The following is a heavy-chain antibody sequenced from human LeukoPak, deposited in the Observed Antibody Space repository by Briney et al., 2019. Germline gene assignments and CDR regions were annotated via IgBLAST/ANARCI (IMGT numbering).Heavy chain of an antibody. J-gene: IGHJ3*02. CDR2: IYYSGST. CDR1: GFTFSSYA. Sequence: LRLSCAASGFTFSSYAMSWIRQHPGKGLEWIGYIYYSGSTYYNPSLKSRVTISVDTSKNQFSLKLSSVTAADTAVYYCARATTVVTAFDIWGQGTMVTVSS. V-gene: IGHV4-31*02. D-gene: IGHD4-23*01. CDR3: ARATTVVTAFDI.